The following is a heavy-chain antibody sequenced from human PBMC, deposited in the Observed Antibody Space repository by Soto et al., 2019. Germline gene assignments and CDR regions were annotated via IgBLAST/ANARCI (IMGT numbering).Heavy chain of an antibody. J-gene: IGHJ4*02. V-gene: IGHV4-31*03. Sequence: QVQLQESGPGLVKPSQTLSLTCTVSGGSNTSSGYYWSWIRQHPGEGLEWIGFTSNSGSTSYNPSLKSRVTRSVDTSSNPFSLNLKSVSAAVTAVYYCASGGGSSKVDYWGQGTLVTVSP. CDR2: TSNSGST. CDR3: ASGGGSSKVDY. D-gene: IGHD3-10*01. CDR1: GGSNTSSGYY.